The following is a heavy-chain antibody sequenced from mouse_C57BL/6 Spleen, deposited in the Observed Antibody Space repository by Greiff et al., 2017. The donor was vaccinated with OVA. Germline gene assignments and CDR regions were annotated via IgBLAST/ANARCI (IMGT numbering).Heavy chain of an antibody. CDR2: IWWDDDK. CDR1: GFSLSTFGMG. Sequence: QVTLKESGPGILQPSQTLSLTCSFSGFSLSTFGMGVGWLRQPSGKGLEWLAHIWWDDDKYYNPALKSRLTISKDTSKNQVFLKIANVDTADTATYYCARSSTMITTEFAYWGQGTLVTVSA. D-gene: IGHD2-4*01. CDR3: ARSSTMITTEFAY. V-gene: IGHV8-8*01. J-gene: IGHJ3*01.